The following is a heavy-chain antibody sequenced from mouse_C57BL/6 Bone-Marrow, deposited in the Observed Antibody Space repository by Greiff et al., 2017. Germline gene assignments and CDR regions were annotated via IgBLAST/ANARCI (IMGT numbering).Heavy chain of an antibody. V-gene: IGHV1-55*01. D-gene: IGHD2-5*01. J-gene: IGHJ1*03. Sequence: QVQLQQPGAELVKPGASVKMSCKASGYTFTSYWITWVKQRPGQGLEWIGDISPGSGSTSYNEKFKSKATLTVDTSSSTAYIQLSSLTSEDSAVYYCARPYYSNYWYFDVWGTGTTVTVSS. CDR1: GYTFTSYW. CDR2: ISPGSGST. CDR3: ARPYYSNYWYFDV.